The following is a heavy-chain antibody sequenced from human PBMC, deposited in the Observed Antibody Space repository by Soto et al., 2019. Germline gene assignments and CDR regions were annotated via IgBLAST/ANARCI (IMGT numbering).Heavy chain of an antibody. Sequence: SETLSLTCTISGGSISSSSYYWGWIRQPPGKGLEWIGNVYYGGSTYYNPSLKSRVTISVETSKSQFSLKLSSVTAADTAVYYCAGGDYYHSSGYYFYYYTMDVWGQGTTVTVSS. CDR1: GGSISSSSYY. D-gene: IGHD3-22*01. CDR3: AGGDYYHSSGYYFYYYTMDV. J-gene: IGHJ6*02. CDR2: VYYGGST. V-gene: IGHV4-39*01.